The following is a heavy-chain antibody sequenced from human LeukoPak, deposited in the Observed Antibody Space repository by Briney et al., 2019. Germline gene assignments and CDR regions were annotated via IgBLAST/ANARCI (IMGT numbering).Heavy chain of an antibody. CDR1: GGSFSGYY. J-gene: IGHJ3*01. D-gene: IGHD2-2*01. V-gene: IGHV4-34*06. CDR3: AGRGSSSGTFDV. CDR2: INHSGST. Sequence: PSETLSLTCAVYGGSFSGYYWSWIRQPPGKGLEWIGEINHSGSTNYNPSLKSRVTISVDTSKNQISLNLASLTAADTALYYCAGRGSSSGTFDVWGPGTFVTVSS.